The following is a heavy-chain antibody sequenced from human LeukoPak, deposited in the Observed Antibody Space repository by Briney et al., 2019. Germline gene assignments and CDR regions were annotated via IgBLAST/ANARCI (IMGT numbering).Heavy chain of an antibody. CDR3: ARAGGYYYGSGSYVGPPFDY. CDR2: IYHSGST. Sequence: SETLSLTCAVSGYSISSGYYWGWIRQPPGKGLEWIGSIYHSGSTYHNPSLKSRVTISVDTSKNQFSLKLSSVTAADTAVYYCARAGGYYYGSGSYVGPPFDYWGQGTLVTVSS. CDR1: GYSISSGYY. D-gene: IGHD3-10*01. J-gene: IGHJ4*02. V-gene: IGHV4-38-2*01.